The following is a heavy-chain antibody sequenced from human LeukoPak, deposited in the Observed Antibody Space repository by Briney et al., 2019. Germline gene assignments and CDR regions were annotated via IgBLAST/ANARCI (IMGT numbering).Heavy chain of an antibody. D-gene: IGHD6-13*01. J-gene: IGHJ1*01. CDR3: ARDRSYSSSWATPEYLQH. CDR2: INPSGGST. V-gene: IGHV1-46*01. Sequence: GASVKVSCKASGYTFTSYYMHWVRQAPGRGLEWMGIINPSGGSTSYAQKFQGRVTMTRDTSTSTVYMELSSLRSEDTAVYYCARDRSYSSSWATPEYLQHWGQGTLVTVSS. CDR1: GYTFTSYY.